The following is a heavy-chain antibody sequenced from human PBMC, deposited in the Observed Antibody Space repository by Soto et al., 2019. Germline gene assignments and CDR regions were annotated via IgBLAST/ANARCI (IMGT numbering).Heavy chain of an antibody. J-gene: IGHJ4*02. CDR2: IYYSGST. Sequence: SETLSLTCTVSGGSISSSYWSWLRQPPGKGLEWIGDIYYSGSTNYNPSLKSRVTISVDTSKNQFSLKLSSVTAADTAVYYCARTDYDILTGYYRGSNYWGQGTLVTVSS. CDR3: ARTDYDILTGYYRGSNY. CDR1: GGSISSSY. V-gene: IGHV4-59*01. D-gene: IGHD3-9*01.